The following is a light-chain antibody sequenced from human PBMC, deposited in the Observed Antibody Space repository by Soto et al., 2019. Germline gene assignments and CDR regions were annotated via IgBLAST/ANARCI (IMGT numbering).Light chain of an antibody. Sequence: QSALTQPRSVSGSPGQSVTISCTGTSSDVGRFEYVSWYQQHPGEAPKVVVYDITKRPSGVPDRFSGSKSGNTASLTISGLQAEDEADYYCCSYAGSSTLFGTGTKVTVL. CDR2: DIT. CDR1: SSDVGRFEY. V-gene: IGLV2-11*01. CDR3: CSYAGSSTL. J-gene: IGLJ1*01.